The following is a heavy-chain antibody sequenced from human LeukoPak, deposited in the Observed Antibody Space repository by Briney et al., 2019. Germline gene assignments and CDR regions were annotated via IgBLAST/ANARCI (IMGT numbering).Heavy chain of an antibody. CDR3: AKPLVKYYYDSSGFGDY. V-gene: IGHV3-30*04. D-gene: IGHD3-22*01. CDR2: ISYDGSNT. J-gene: IGHJ4*02. CDR1: GFTFSSYT. Sequence: PGGSLRLSSAASGFTFSSYTMYWVRQAPGKGLEWVAVISYDGSNTYYGDSVKGPFTITRDNSKNTLYLQMNSLRAEDTAVYYCAKPLVKYYYDSSGFGDYWGQGTLVTVSS.